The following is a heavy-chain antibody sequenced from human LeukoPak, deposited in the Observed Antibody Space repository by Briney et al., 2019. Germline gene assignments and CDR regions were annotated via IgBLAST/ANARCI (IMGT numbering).Heavy chain of an antibody. D-gene: IGHD3-10*01. V-gene: IGHV3-30*18. CDR3: AKEHMVRGVIYYFDP. Sequence: GRSLRLSCAASGFTFSTYGMHWVRQTPGKGLAWVAVISYDGSDKYYADSVKGRFTISRDNSKNTLHLQLNSLRAEDAAVYYCAKEHMVRGVIYYFDPWGQGTLVTVSS. CDR2: ISYDGSDK. CDR1: GFTFSTYG. J-gene: IGHJ5*02.